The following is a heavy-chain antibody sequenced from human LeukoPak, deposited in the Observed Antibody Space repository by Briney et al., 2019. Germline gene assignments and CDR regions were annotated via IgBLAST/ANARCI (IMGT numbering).Heavy chain of an antibody. V-gene: IGHV3-7*01. CDR1: GFTFSNYW. CDR3: AREDHSNYNY. J-gene: IGHJ4*02. CDR2: IKQDGGEK. D-gene: IGHD4-11*01. Sequence: GGSLRLSCEGSGFTFSNYWMGWVRQAPGKGLEWVANIKQDGGEKFYVDSVKGRFTISRDNAKNSLYLQMNSLRAEDTAVYYCAREDHSNYNYWGQGTLVTVSS.